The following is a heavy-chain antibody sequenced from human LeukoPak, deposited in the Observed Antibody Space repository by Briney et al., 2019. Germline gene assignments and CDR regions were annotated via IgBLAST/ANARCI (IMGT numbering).Heavy chain of an antibody. J-gene: IGHJ4*02. CDR1: GFTFSSYS. CDR2: ITRSGIYI. Sequence: GGSLRLSCAASGFTFSSYSMNWVRQAPGKGLGWVSCITRSGIYIYYADSVKGRFTISRDNAKNSLYLQMNSLRAEDTAVYYCARDQGSMTTEFDYWGQGTLVTVSS. V-gene: IGHV3-21*01. D-gene: IGHD4-11*01. CDR3: ARDQGSMTTEFDY.